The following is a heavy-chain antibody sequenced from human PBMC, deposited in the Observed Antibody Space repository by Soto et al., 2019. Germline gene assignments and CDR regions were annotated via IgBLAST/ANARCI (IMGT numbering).Heavy chain of an antibody. D-gene: IGHD5-12*01. J-gene: IGHJ6*02. CDR3: ARTRRDGYTTKGYYYGMDV. V-gene: IGHV1-2*04. CDR1: GYTFTGYY. Sequence: AASVKVSCKASGYTFTGYYMHWVRQAPGQGLEWMGWINPNSGGTNYAQKFQGWVTMTRDTSISTAYMELSRLRSDDTAVYYCARTRRDGYTTKGYYYGMDVWGQGTTVTVSS. CDR2: INPNSGGT.